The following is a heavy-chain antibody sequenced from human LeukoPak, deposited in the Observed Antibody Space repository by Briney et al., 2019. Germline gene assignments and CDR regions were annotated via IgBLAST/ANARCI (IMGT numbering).Heavy chain of an antibody. CDR2: INWNGGST. Sequence: GGSLRLSCAASGFTFDDYGMSWVRQAPGKGLEWVSGINWNGGSTGYADSVKGRFTISRDNAKNSLYLQMNSLRAEDTAVYYCARVADCSGGSCYGALDPWGQGTLATVSS. D-gene: IGHD2-15*01. CDR1: GFTFDDYG. CDR3: ARVADCSGGSCYGALDP. J-gene: IGHJ5*02. V-gene: IGHV3-20*04.